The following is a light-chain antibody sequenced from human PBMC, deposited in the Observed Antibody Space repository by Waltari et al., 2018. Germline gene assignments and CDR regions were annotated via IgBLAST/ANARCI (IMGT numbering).Light chain of an antibody. V-gene: IGKV3-20*01. CDR1: QRLTKNS. CDR3: QQYGSSVLYT. J-gene: IGKJ2*01. Sequence: EIVLTQSPGTLSLSPGERATLSCRTRQRLTKNSLAWYQQKPGQAPRLPIYGASSRAADIPDRFSGSGSGTDFTHTISRLEPEDVAVYYCQQYGSSVLYTFGQGTKLEIK. CDR2: GAS.